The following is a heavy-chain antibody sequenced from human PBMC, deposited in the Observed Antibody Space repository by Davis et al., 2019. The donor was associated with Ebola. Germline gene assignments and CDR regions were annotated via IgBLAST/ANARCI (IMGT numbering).Heavy chain of an antibody. CDR3: SVGGQDGGFDY. D-gene: IGHD1-26*01. V-gene: IGHV1-3*01. J-gene: IGHJ4*02. CDR2: INAGNGNT. Sequence: AASVKVSCKASGYTFTSYAMHWVRQAPGQRLEWMGWINAGNGNTKYSPKFQGRVTMTEDTSTDTAYMELSTLRTEDTAVDYCSVGGQDGGFDYWGQGTLVPVSS. CDR1: GYTFTSYA.